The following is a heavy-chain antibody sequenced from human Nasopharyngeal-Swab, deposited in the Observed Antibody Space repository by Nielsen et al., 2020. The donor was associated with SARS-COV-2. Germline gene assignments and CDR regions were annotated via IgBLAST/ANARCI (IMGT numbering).Heavy chain of an antibody. CDR3: VRITMVRGADY. Sequence: GESLKISCSALGFTFSSYAMHWVRQAPGKGLEYVSAISSNGGSTYYADSVKGRFTISRDNSKNTLYLQMSSLRAEDTAVYYCVRITMVRGADYWGQGTLVTVSS. CDR2: ISSNGGST. J-gene: IGHJ4*02. V-gene: IGHV3-64D*09. CDR1: GFTFSSYA. D-gene: IGHD3-10*01.